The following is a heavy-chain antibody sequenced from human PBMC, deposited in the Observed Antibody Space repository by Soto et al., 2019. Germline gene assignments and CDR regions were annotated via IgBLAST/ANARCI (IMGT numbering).Heavy chain of an antibody. CDR3: ARAYYDILTGYLDY. D-gene: IGHD3-9*01. Sequence: GASVKVSCKASGGTFSSYAISWVRQAPGQGLERMGGIIPIFGTANYAQKFQGRVTITADESTSTAYMELSSLRSEDTAVYYCARAYYDILTGYLDYWGQGTLVTVSS. CDR1: GGTFSSYA. V-gene: IGHV1-69*13. CDR2: IIPIFGTA. J-gene: IGHJ4*02.